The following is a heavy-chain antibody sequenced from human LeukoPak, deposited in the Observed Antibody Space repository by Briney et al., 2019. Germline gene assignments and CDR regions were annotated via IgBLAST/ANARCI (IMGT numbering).Heavy chain of an antibody. V-gene: IGHV3-33*01. CDR2: IRYEGSNE. D-gene: IGHD5-24*01. J-gene: IGHJ4*02. Sequence: GRPLRLSCAPSGFNHSSYDLHWVRQAPGKGPEWVAIIRYEGSNENYVDSVKGRFTISRDNSKKTLYLQMNSLRAEDTAVYYCARSRYNLDYWGQGTLVTVSS. CDR1: GFNHSSYD. CDR3: ARSRYNLDY.